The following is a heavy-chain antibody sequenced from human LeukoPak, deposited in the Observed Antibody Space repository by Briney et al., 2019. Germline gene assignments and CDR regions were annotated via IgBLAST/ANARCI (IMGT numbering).Heavy chain of an antibody. Sequence: ASVKVSCKASGYTFTSYGISWVRQAPGQGLEWMGWISAYNGNTNYAQKLQGRVTMTTDTSTSTAYMELRSLRSEDTAVYYCARGLIGVVPAAMGGYYFDYWGQGTLVTVSS. J-gene: IGHJ4*02. CDR3: ARGLIGVVPAAMGGYYFDY. CDR2: ISAYNGNT. D-gene: IGHD2-2*01. CDR1: GYTFTSYG. V-gene: IGHV1-18*01.